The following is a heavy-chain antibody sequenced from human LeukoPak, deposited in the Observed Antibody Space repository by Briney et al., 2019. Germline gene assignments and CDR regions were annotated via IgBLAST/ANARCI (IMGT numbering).Heavy chain of an antibody. CDR3: AREITMVRGVSHAFDI. D-gene: IGHD3-10*01. J-gene: IGHJ3*02. CDR2: IYYSGST. V-gene: IGHV4-61*01. Sequence: SETLSLTCTVSGGSVSSGSYYWSWIRQPPGKGLEWIGCIYYSGSTNYNPSLKSRVTISVDTSKNQFSLKLSSVTAADTAVYYCAREITMVRGVSHAFDIWGQGTMVTVSS. CDR1: GGSVSSGSYY.